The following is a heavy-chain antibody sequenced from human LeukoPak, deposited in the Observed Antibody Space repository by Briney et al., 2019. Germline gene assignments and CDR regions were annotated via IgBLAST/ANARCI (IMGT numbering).Heavy chain of an antibody. CDR1: GGSITSYS. CDR3: TRDRKGGYFDY. CDR2: IMASGST. V-gene: IGHV4-4*07. D-gene: IGHD3-16*01. Sequence: PSETLSLTCTVSGGSITSYSWSWIRLPAGKGLEWIGRIMASGSTNYNPSLKSRVTMSVDTSKNQFSLKLTSVTAADTAVYYCTRDRKGGYFDYRGQGTLVTVSS. J-gene: IGHJ4*02.